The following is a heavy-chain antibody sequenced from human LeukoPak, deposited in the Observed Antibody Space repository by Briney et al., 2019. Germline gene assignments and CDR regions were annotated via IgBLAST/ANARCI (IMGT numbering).Heavy chain of an antibody. CDR2: ISWNSGSI. V-gene: IGHV3-9*01. J-gene: IGHJ4*02. Sequence: GGSLRLSCAASGFTFDDYAMHWVRQAPGKGLEWVSGISWNSGSIGYADSVKGRFTISRDNAKNSLYLQMNSLRAEDTALYYCAKDMRWDYDSSGLLDYWGQGTLVTVPS. CDR3: AKDMRWDYDSSGLLDY. CDR1: GFTFDDYA. D-gene: IGHD3-22*01.